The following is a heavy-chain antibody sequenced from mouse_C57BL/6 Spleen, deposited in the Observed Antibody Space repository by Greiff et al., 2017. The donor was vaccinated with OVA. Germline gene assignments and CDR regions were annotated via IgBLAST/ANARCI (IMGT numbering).Heavy chain of an antibody. CDR3: AKTNVRAMDY. J-gene: IGHJ4*01. CDR1: GYTFTSYR. CDR2: IDTSDSYT. D-gene: IGHD3-2*01. Sequence: QVQLQQPGAELVMPGASVKLSCTASGYTFTSYRMHWVKQRPGKGLEWIGEIDTSDSYTNYNQKDKGKATMTVDKSYSKAYMQLSSLTSEDSAVYYCAKTNVRAMDYWGQGTSVTVSS. V-gene: IGHV1-69*01.